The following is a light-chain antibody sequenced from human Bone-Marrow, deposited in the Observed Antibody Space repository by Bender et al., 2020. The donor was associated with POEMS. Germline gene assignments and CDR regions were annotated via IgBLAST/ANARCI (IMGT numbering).Light chain of an antibody. V-gene: IGLV4-69*01. CDR3: QTWDTDIRV. J-gene: IGLJ3*02. Sequence: QPVVTQSPSASASLGASVKLTCTLNSGYTHYAIAWHQQQPEKGPRFLMKVNSDGSLNKGDGIPDRFSGSSSGAERYLSISSLQSEDEADYYCQTWDTDIRVFGGGTKLTVL. CDR2: VNSDGSL. CDR1: SGYTHYA.